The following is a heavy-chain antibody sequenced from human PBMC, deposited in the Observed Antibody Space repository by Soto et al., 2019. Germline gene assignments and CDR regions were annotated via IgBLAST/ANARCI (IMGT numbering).Heavy chain of an antibody. J-gene: IGHJ5*02. D-gene: IGHD3-3*01. CDR3: ARDVPYDFWSGLSTEPISQELNGSAP. CDR1: GFTFSSYS. CDR2: ISSSSSYI. Sequence: GRSLRLSCAASGFTFSSYSMNWVRQAPGKGLEWVSSISSSSSYIYYADSVKGRFTISRDNAKNSLYLQMNSLRAEDTAVYYCARDVPYDFWSGLSTEPISQELNGSAPCGQGTLVT. V-gene: IGHV3-21*01.